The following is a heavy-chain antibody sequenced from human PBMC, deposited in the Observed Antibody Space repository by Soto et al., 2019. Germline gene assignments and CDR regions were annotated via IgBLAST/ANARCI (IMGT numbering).Heavy chain of an antibody. J-gene: IGHJ5*02. Sequence: ASVKVSCKASGGTFSSYAISWVRQAPGQGLEWMGGIIPIFGTANYAQKFQGRVTITADESTSTAYMELSSLRSEDTAVYYCARDGLELRNNWFDPWGQGTLVTVSS. CDR3: ARDGLELRNNWFDP. CDR2: IIPIFGTA. V-gene: IGHV1-69*13. D-gene: IGHD1-7*01. CDR1: GGTFSSYA.